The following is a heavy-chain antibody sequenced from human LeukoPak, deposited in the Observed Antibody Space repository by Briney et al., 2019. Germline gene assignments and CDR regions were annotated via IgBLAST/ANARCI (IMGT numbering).Heavy chain of an antibody. Sequence: GGSLRLSCVASRFTFNIYSMSWVRQAPGKWLECVSSITSSGDATFYADSVKDHFTISRDNSRSTLYLQMSRLRLEDTVVYYVAKDRHNYHVSNGQYYRLNGESWGQGTLVTVSS. V-gene: IGHV3-23*01. D-gene: IGHD3-22*01. CDR2: ITSSGDAT. CDR3: AKDRHNYHVSNGQYYRLNGES. CDR1: RFTFNIYS. J-gene: IGHJ4*02.